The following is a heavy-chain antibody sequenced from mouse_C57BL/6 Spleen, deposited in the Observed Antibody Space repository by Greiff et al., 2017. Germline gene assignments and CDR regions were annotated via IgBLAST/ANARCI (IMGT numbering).Heavy chain of an antibody. Sequence: EVQRVESGGGLVQPKGSLKLSCAASGFSFNTYAMNWVRQAPGKGLEWVARIRSKSNNYATYYADSVKDRFTISRDDSESMLYLQMNNLKTEDTAMYYCVRHQNWAPMDYWGQGTSVTVSS. D-gene: IGHD4-1*01. CDR2: IRSKSNNYAT. CDR1: GFSFNTYA. CDR3: VRHQNWAPMDY. J-gene: IGHJ4*01. V-gene: IGHV10-1*01.